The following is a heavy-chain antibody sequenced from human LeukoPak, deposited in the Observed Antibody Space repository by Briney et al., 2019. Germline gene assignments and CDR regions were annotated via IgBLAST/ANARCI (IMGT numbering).Heavy chain of an antibody. Sequence: GGSLTLCCAASGFIFTEYGMYWVRQAPGKGLEWVAFVRKDATEKKYADSVEGRFTISRDDSENTVYLKMNNLRVDDTAVYYCAKRSGPNSGPFDSWGQGTPVIVSS. CDR2: VRKDATEK. CDR3: AKRSGPNSGPFDS. V-gene: IGHV3-30*02. CDR1: GFIFTEYG. J-gene: IGHJ4*02. D-gene: IGHD1-1*01.